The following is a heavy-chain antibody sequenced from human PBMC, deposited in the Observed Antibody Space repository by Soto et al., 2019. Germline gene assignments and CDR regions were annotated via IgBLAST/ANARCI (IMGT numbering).Heavy chain of an antibody. CDR2: LNPNSAGT. D-gene: IGHD3-10*01. CDR3: PSAILFGDLSYYSAMDV. V-gene: IGHV1-2*02. CDR1: GYTFTGYY. Sequence: ASVKVSCKASGYTFTGYYMHWVRQAPGQGLEWMGWLNPNSAGTTYSQQFQRSVTMTRDTSISTPYMELSRLISDDTAAYYCPSAILFGDLSYYSAMDVWGQGTTVTVSS. J-gene: IGHJ6*02.